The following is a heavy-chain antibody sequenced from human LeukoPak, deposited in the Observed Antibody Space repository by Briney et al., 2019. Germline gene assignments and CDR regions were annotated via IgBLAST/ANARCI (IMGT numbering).Heavy chain of an antibody. D-gene: IGHD2-2*01. CDR2: ISHDGGIR. CDR3: AKDRGSSTSSKQY. V-gene: IGHV3-48*01. Sequence: GGSLRLSCEASGFIFSRDSMNWVRQAPGKGLEWISYISHDGGIRFYADSVRGRFAISRDNAKKSLYLQMHSLRAEDTAVYYCAKDRGSSTSSKQYWGQGTLVTVSS. J-gene: IGHJ4*02. CDR1: GFIFSRDS.